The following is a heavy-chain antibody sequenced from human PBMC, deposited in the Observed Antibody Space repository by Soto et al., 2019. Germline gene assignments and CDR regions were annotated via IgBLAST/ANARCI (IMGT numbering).Heavy chain of an antibody. CDR3: ARYSDDSSGYYWGLFDY. CDR2: ISAYNGNT. Sequence: ASVKVSCKASGYTFTSYGISWVRQAPGQGLEWMGWISAYNGNTNYAQKLQGRVTMTTDTSTSTAYMELRSLRSDDTAVYYCARYSDDSSGYYWGLFDYWGQGTLVTVSS. J-gene: IGHJ4*02. V-gene: IGHV1-18*01. D-gene: IGHD3-22*01. CDR1: GYTFTSYG.